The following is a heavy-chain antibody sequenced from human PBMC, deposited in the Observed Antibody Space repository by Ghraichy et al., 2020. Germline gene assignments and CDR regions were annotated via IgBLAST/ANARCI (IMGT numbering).Heavy chain of an antibody. CDR2: ISPNSGGT. V-gene: IGHV1-2*02. Sequence: ASVKVSCKAAGYTFTGYYMHWVRQAPGQGLEWMGWISPNSGGTDYAQNFQGRVTMDRDTSINTAYVELTRLRSDDTAVYYCARGGRRYFDFWGRGTLVTVSS. CDR3: ARGGRRYFDF. D-gene: IGHD2-15*01. CDR1: GYTFTGYY. J-gene: IGHJ2*01.